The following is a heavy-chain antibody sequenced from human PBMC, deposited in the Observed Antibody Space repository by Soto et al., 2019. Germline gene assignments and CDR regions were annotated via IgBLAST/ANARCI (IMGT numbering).Heavy chain of an antibody. CDR3: ARLFVVPLYYDSSGLLDY. J-gene: IGHJ4*02. V-gene: IGHV1-46*01. D-gene: IGHD3-22*01. CDR2: INPSGGST. Sequence: ASVKVSCKASGYTFTSYDTNWVRQATGQGLEWMGIINPSGGSTSYAQKFQGRVTMTRDTSTSTVYMELSSLRSEDTAVYYCARLFVVPLYYDSSGLLDYWGQGTLVTVSS. CDR1: GYTFTSYD.